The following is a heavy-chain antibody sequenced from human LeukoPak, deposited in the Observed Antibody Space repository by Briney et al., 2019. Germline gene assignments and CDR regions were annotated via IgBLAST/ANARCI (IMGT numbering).Heavy chain of an antibody. CDR3: ARAWYSWGYYFDY. D-gene: IGHD1-26*01. Sequence: GGSLRLSCAASGFAFSDDSMNLGRQAPGKGLEWVPYISSSDNTIHSADSVKGRFTISRDNAKNSLYLEMNSLRDEDTAVYYCARAWYSWGYYFDYWGQGTLVTVSS. CDR2: ISSSDNTI. J-gene: IGHJ4*02. V-gene: IGHV3-48*02. CDR1: GFAFSDDS.